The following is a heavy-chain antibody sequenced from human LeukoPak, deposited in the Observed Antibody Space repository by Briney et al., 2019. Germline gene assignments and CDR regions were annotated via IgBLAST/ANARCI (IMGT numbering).Heavy chain of an antibody. D-gene: IGHD1-26*01. CDR3: ARKTSGSYGYFDY. Sequence: GGSLRLSCAASGFTFSSYSMNWVRQAPGEGLEWVSYISNSGSTIYYADSVKGRFTISRDIAKNSLYLQMNSLRAEDTAVYYCARKTSGSYGYFDYWGQGTLVTVSS. J-gene: IGHJ4*02. CDR1: GFTFSSYS. CDR2: ISNSGSTI. V-gene: IGHV3-48*01.